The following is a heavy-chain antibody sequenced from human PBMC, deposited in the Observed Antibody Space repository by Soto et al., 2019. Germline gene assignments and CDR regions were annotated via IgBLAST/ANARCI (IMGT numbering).Heavy chain of an antibody. V-gene: IGHV4-4*02. CDR3: ERKVYGSGHYDY. CDR1: GASISSINW. J-gene: IGHJ4*02. CDR2: IFHTGST. Sequence: QVQLQESGPGLVKPSGTLALTCGVSGASISSINWWNWVRQTPGKGLEWIGGIFHTGSTNYHPYKNSRATMLVDKYKNQISLKLSSVTAADTAVYYCERKVYGSGHYDYWGQGTLVTVSS. D-gene: IGHD3-10*01.